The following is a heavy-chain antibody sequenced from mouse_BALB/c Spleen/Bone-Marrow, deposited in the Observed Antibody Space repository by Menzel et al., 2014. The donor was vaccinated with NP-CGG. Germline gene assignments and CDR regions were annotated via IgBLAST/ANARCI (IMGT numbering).Heavy chain of an antibody. Sequence: VQLKQSGAELVKPGASVKSSCTASSFNIKDTYMHWVKQRPEQGLEWIGRIDPANGNTKYDPKFQGKATITADTSSNTAYLQLSSLTSEDTAVYYCASYYYGRYFDVWGAGTTVTVSS. CDR3: ASYYYGRYFDV. CDR1: SFNIKDTY. D-gene: IGHD1-1*01. J-gene: IGHJ1*01. V-gene: IGHV14-3*02. CDR2: IDPANGNT.